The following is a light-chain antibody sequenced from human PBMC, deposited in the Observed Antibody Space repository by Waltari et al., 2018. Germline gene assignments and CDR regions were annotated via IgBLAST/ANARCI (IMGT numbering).Light chain of an antibody. CDR2: DAS. J-gene: IGKJ1*01. CDR1: RSVGTY. CDR3: QQRSNWWT. V-gene: IGKV3-11*01. Sequence: ETVLTQSPATLSLSPGERATLSCRASRSVGTYLDWYHTRPGQAPRLLIYDASKRATGIPARFSGSGSGTDFTLTITSLDPEDFAVYYCQQRSNWWTFGQGTKVEIK.